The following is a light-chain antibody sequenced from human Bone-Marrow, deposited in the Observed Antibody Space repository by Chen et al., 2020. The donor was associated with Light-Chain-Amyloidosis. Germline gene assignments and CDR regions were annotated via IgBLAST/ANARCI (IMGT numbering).Light chain of an antibody. CDR1: DLPTKY. J-gene: IGLJ2*01. Sequence: SYELTQPPSVSVSPGQTARITCSGDDLPTKYAYWYQKKPGQDPVLVIHRDTERPSGISERFSGSSSRTTATLTISGVQAEDEADYHCQSADSSGTYEVIFGGGTKLTVL. CDR2: RDT. CDR3: QSADSSGTYEVI. V-gene: IGLV3-25*03.